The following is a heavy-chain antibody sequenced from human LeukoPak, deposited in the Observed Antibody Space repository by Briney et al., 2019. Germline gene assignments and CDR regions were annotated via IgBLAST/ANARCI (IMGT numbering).Heavy chain of an antibody. Sequence: NTSETLSLTCTASGGSISSYYWSWIRQPAGKGLEWIGRIYTSGSTNYNPSLKSRVTMSVDTSKNQFSLKLSSVTAADTAVYYCAREGTSDSYGSSVFFDYWGQGTLVTVSS. J-gene: IGHJ4*02. CDR3: AREGTSDSYGSSVFFDY. V-gene: IGHV4-4*07. D-gene: IGHD5-18*01. CDR2: IYTSGST. CDR1: GGSISSYY.